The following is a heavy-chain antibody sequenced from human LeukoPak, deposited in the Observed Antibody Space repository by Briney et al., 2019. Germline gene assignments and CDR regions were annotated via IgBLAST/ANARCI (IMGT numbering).Heavy chain of an antibody. CDR3: ARDGGLTGWFDP. J-gene: IGHJ5*02. CDR1: GFTFSSYS. Sequence: GGSLRLSCAASGFTFSSYSMNWVRQAPGKGLEWVSSISSSSSYIYYADSVKGRFTISRDNAKNSLYLQMNSLRAEDTAVYYCARDGGLTGWFDPWGQGTLVTVSP. V-gene: IGHV3-21*01. D-gene: IGHD2-15*01. CDR2: ISSSSSYI.